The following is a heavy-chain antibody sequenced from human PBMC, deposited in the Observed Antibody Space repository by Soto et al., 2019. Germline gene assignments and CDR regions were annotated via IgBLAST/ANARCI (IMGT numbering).Heavy chain of an antibody. Sequence: GGSLRLSCAASGFTVSSTYMSWVRQAPGKGLEWVSVIYSGGSTFYADSVKGRFTISRDNSKNTLYLQMGSLRAEDMAVYYCARSPYYYDSSGYMQYYFDYWGQGTLVTVSS. CDR3: ARSPYYYDSSGYMQYYFDY. CDR2: IYSGGST. J-gene: IGHJ4*02. V-gene: IGHV3-53*05. CDR1: GFTVSSTY. D-gene: IGHD3-22*01.